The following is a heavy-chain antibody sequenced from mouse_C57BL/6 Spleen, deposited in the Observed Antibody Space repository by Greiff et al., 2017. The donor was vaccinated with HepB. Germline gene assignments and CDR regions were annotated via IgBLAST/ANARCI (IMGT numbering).Heavy chain of an antibody. D-gene: IGHD1-1*01. Sequence: EVKLVESGGDLVKPGGSLKLSCAASGFTFSSYGMSWVRQTPDKRLEWVATISSGGSYTYYPDSVKGRFTISRDNAKNTLYLQMSSLQSEDTAMYYCARASYYYGRSHWYFDVWGTGTTVTVSS. CDR3: ARASYYYGRSHWYFDV. CDR1: GFTFSSYG. V-gene: IGHV5-6*01. J-gene: IGHJ1*03. CDR2: ISSGGSYT.